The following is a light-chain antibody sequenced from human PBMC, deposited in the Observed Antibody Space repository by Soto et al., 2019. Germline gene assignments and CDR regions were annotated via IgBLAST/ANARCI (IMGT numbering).Light chain of an antibody. CDR1: ASTIGRNY. Sequence: QSVLTQSPSASGTPGQRVTISCSGSASTIGRNYVYWYQQLPGTAPKLLIYRNSQRPSGVPDRFSGSKSGTSASLAISGLRSEDEADYCCAAWDDNLSGFYVFGAGTKVTVL. J-gene: IGLJ1*01. CDR3: AAWDDNLSGFYV. V-gene: IGLV1-47*01. CDR2: RNS.